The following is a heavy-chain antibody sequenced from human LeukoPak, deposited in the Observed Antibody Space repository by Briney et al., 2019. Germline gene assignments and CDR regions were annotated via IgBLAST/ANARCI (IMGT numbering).Heavy chain of an antibody. CDR2: IYSRGRT. CDR1: GFSVSNNY. Sequence: GGSLRLSCAVSGFSVSNNYMNWVRQAPGKGLEWVSLIYSRGRTSYADSVKGRFTISRDSSKNTLFLQMNSLRVEATAVYYCARDPPGIAASGTYYWGQGTLVTVSS. V-gene: IGHV3-53*01. D-gene: IGHD6-13*01. J-gene: IGHJ4*02. CDR3: ARDPPGIAASGTYY.